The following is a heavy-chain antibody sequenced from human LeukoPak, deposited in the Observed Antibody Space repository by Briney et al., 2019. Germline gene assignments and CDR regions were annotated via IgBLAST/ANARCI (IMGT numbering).Heavy chain of an antibody. J-gene: IGHJ6*03. CDR1: GYTLTELS. V-gene: IGHV1-24*01. D-gene: IGHD2-2*01. Sequence: ASVKVSCKVSGYTLTELSMHRVRQAPGKGLEWMGGFDPEDGETIYAQKFQGRVTLTEDTSTDTAYMELSSLRSADTAMYYCAINAYCSSNSCWGNYYYYYMDVWGKGTTVTVSS. CDR2: FDPEDGET. CDR3: AINAYCSSNSCWGNYYYYYMDV.